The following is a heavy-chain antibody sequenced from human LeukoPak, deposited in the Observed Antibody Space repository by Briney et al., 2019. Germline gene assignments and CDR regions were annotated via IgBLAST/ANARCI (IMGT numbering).Heavy chain of an antibody. V-gene: IGHV4-34*01. Sequence: NPSETLSLNCAVYGGSFSGYSWTWIRQPPGKGLEWIGEFNHSGSTYYNPSLKSRVTISVDTSKNQFSLKLSSVTAADTAVYYCARVLKGRAPFDYWGQGTLVTVSS. J-gene: IGHJ4*02. CDR3: ARVLKGRAPFDY. CDR1: GGSFSGYS. CDR2: FNHSGST.